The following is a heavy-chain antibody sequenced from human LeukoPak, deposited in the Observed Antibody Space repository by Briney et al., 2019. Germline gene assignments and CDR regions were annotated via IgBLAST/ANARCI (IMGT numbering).Heavy chain of an antibody. CDR1: GGSVSSGSYY. CDR3: ARTSSGSYLGY. Sequence: PSETLSLTCTVSGGSVSSGSYYWSWIRQPPGKGLEWIGYISYNGRTNYNPSLKSRVTVSADMSTNQFSLKLSSVTAADTAVYYCARTSSGSYLGYWGRGTLVTVSS. J-gene: IGHJ4*02. CDR2: ISYNGRT. D-gene: IGHD1-26*01. V-gene: IGHV4-61*01.